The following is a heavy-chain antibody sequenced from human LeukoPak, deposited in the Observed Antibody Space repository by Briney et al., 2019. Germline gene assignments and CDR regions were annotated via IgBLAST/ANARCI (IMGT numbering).Heavy chain of an antibody. CDR1: GGSISSYY. V-gene: IGHV4-59*01. Sequence: SETLSLTCTVSGGSISSYYWSWIRQPPGKGLEWIGYIYYSGSTNYNPSLKSRVTISVDTSKNQFSLKLSSVTAADTAVYYCARADSGSYSLDFDHWGQGTLVTVSS. CDR3: ARADSGSYSLDFDH. CDR2: IYYSGST. D-gene: IGHD1-26*01. J-gene: IGHJ4*02.